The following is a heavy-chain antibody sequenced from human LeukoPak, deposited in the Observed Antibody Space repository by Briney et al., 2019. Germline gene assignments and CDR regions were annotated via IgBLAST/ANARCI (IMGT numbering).Heavy chain of an antibody. CDR1: GFAFRTYE. D-gene: IGHD4-17*01. V-gene: IGHV3-48*03. J-gene: IGHJ3*02. CDR2: ISSSGSTI. CDR3: ARDFGTNGDFHAFDI. Sequence: GGSLRLSCAASGFAFRTYEMNWVRQTPGKGLEWVSYISSSGSTIYYADSVKGRFTISRDNAKNSLYLQMNSLRAEDTAVYYCARDFGTNGDFHAFDIWGQGTMVTVSS.